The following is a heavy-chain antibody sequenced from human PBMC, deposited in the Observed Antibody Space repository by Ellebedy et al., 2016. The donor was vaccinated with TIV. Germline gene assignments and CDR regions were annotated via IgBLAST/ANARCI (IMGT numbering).Heavy chain of an antibody. CDR3: VVILRPNPPR. CDR2: INKDGSEK. Sequence: GESLKISXVVSGFTFSDYWMTWVRQAPGKGLEWVANINKDGSEKYYVDSVKGRFTISRDNAKNSLFLQMNSLRAEDMAVYYCVVILRPNPPRWGQGALVTVSS. V-gene: IGHV3-7*01. CDR1: GFTFSDYW. D-gene: IGHD3-3*01. J-gene: IGHJ4*02.